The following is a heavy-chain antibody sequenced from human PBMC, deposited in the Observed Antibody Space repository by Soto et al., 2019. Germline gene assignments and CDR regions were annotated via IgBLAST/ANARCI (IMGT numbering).Heavy chain of an antibody. CDR1: GYTFTSYA. CDR2: INAGNGYT. V-gene: IGHV1-3*01. CDR3: ARLETGRVITRPNWLDP. D-gene: IGHD6-6*01. Sequence: QVQLVQSGAEVKKPGASVKVSCKASGYTFTSYAMHWVRQAPGQRLEWMGWINAGNGYTKYSQRFQDRVTITRDTSASTAYMELRSLRSEDTAVYYCARLETGRVITRPNWLDPWGQGTLVTVSP. J-gene: IGHJ5*02.